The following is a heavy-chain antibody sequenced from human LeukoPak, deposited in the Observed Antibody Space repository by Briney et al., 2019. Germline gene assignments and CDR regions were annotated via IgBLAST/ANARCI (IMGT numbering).Heavy chain of an antibody. CDR3: TTDVGLRGYYDYVWGSYRLDY. CDR1: GFTFSNAW. Sequence: GGSLRLSCAASGFTFSNAWMSWVLQAPGKGLEWVGRIKSKTDGGTTDYAAPVKGRFTISRDDSKNTLYLQMNSLKTEDTAVYYCTTDVGLRGYYDYVWGSYRLDYWGQGTLVTVSS. J-gene: IGHJ4*02. CDR2: IKSKTDGGTT. D-gene: IGHD3-16*02. V-gene: IGHV3-15*01.